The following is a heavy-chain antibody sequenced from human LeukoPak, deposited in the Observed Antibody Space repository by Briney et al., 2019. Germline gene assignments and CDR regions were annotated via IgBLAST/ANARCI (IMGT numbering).Heavy chain of an antibody. Sequence: SETLSLTCTVSGGSISSYYWSWIRQPLGKGLEWIGYIYYSGSTNYNPSLKSRVTISVDTSKNQFSLKLSSVTAADTAVYYCARRGRRITMIVASYFDYWGQGTLVTVSS. CDR1: GGSISSYY. V-gene: IGHV4-59*12. CDR3: ARRGRRITMIVASYFDY. CDR2: IYYSGST. D-gene: IGHD3-22*01. J-gene: IGHJ4*02.